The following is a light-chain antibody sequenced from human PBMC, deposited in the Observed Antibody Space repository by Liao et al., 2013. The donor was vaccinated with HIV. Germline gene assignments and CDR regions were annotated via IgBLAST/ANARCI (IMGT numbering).Light chain of an antibody. CDR1: KLGDKY. CDR3: QAWDSSYV. Sequence: SSDLTQPSSVSVSPGQTASITCSGDKLGDKYACWYQQKPGQSPVLVIYQDSKRPSGIPERFSGSNSGNTATLTISGTQAMDEADYYCQAWDSSYVFGTGTKVTVL. V-gene: IGLV3-1*01. CDR2: QDS. J-gene: IGLJ1*01.